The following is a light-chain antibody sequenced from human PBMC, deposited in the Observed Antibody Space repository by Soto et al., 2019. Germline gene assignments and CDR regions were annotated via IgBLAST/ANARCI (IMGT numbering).Light chain of an antibody. Sequence: MTHSPATVSVSPREISSLSFRASQNIYYNVAWYQHRPGQASRLLIYLASTRAAGVPARFSGSGSGTEFTLTISSLEPEDFTVYCCLQYHNLWAFGQGAKVDI. J-gene: IGKJ1*01. CDR3: LQYHNLWA. V-gene: IGKV3-15*01. CDR1: QNIYYN. CDR2: LAS.